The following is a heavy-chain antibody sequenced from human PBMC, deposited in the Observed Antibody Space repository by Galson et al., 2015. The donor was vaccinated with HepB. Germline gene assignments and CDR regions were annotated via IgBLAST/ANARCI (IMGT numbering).Heavy chain of an antibody. D-gene: IGHD2-2*01. CDR2: VYSGGGT. Sequence: LSLTCTVSGGSISNFYWSWIRQSPERGLEWLGYVYSGGGTNYNTSLKRRVTISVDTSKNQFSLILDSVTAADTAIYFCARGSYHQSSGPYFDYWGQGALITVSS. CDR3: ARGSYHQSSGPYFDY. CDR1: GGSISNFY. V-gene: IGHV4-59*01. J-gene: IGHJ4*02.